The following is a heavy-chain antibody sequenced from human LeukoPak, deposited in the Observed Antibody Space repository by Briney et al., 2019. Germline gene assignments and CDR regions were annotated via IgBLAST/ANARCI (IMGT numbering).Heavy chain of an antibody. CDR1: GGSISSYY. J-gene: IGHJ4*02. CDR3: ARGNDYDFWSGYPSGAFDY. V-gene: IGHV4-4*07. D-gene: IGHD3-3*01. Sequence: SETLSLTCTVSGGSISSYYWSWIRQPAGKGPEWIGRIYTSGSTNYNPSLKSRVTMSVDTSRNQFSLKLSSVTAADTAVYYCARGNDYDFWSGYPSGAFDYWGQGTLVTVSS. CDR2: IYTSGST.